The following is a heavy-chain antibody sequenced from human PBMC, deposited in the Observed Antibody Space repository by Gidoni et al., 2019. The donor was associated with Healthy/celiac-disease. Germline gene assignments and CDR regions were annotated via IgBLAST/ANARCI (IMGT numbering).Heavy chain of an antibody. V-gene: IGHV3-66*01. CDR1: GFTVRSNY. CDR3: ARENIVPGGSWYGYFDY. J-gene: IGHJ4*02. CDR2: IYSGGST. D-gene: IGHD6-13*01. Sequence: EVQLVESGGGLVQPGGSLRLSCAASGFTVRSNYMSWVRQAPGKGLEWVSVIYSGGSTYYADSVKGRFTISRDNSKNTLYLQMNSLRAEDTAVYYCARENIVPGGSWYGYFDYWGQGTLVTVSS.